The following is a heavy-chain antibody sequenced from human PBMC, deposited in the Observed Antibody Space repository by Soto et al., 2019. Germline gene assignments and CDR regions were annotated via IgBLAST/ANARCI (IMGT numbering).Heavy chain of an antibody. CDR1: GYTFGNYG. D-gene: IGHD1-26*01. V-gene: IGHV3-30*18. CDR2: TSYDGNNK. J-gene: IGHJ4*02. CDR3: AKGGGSARDFDY. Sequence: QVQLVDSGGDVVQPGGSLRLSCTGSGYTFGNYGMHWVRQAPGKGLEWVASTSYDGNNKYYADSLKGRFTISRDNSKKMVYLKMTSLGPEDTAVYYCAKGGGSARDFDYLGQGALVTVSS.